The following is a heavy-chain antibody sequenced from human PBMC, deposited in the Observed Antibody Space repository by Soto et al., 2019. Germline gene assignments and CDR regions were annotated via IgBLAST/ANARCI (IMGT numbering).Heavy chain of an antibody. CDR3: AREVFYGSGKNYYYYGMDV. CDR2: IKQDGSEK. V-gene: IGHV3-7*04. J-gene: IGHJ6*02. CDR1: GFTFSSYW. D-gene: IGHD3-10*01. Sequence: PGGSLRLSCAASGFTFSSYWMSWVRQAPGKGLEWVANIKQDGSEKYYVDSVKGRFTISRDNAKNSLYLQMNSLRAEDTAVYFFAREVFYGSGKNYYYYGMDVWGQGTTVTVSS.